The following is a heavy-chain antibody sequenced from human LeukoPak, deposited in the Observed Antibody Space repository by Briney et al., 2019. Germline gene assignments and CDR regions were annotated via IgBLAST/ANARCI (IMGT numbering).Heavy chain of an antibody. CDR2: ISGSGGST. CDR1: GFTFSSYA. Sequence: GGSLRLSCAASGFTFSSYAMSWVRQAPGKGLEWVSAISGSGGSTYYADSVKGRFTISRDNSKNTLYLQMNSLRAEDTAVYYCAKEEQGYCSGGSCYSDDYWGQGTLVTVSS. CDR3: AKEEQGYCSGGSCYSDDY. J-gene: IGHJ4*02. D-gene: IGHD2-15*01. V-gene: IGHV3-23*01.